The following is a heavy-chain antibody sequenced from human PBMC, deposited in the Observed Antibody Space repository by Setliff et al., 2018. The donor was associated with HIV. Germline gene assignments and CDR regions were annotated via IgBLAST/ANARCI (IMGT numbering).Heavy chain of an antibody. J-gene: IGHJ4*02. CDR2: IIPIFGTA. CDR1: GGTFSSYA. D-gene: IGHD3-10*01. CDR3: ALLWFGELLPYNFDY. V-gene: IGHV1-69*05. Sequence: SVKVSCKASGGTFSSYAISWVRQAPGQGLEWMGGIIPIFGTANYAQKFQGRVTITTDESTSTAYIELSSLRSEDAAVYYCALLWFGELLPYNFDYWGQGTLVTVSS.